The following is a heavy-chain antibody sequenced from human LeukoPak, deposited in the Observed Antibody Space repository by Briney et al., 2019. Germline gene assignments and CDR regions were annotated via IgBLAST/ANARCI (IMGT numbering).Heavy chain of an antibody. J-gene: IGHJ4*02. Sequence: SVKVSCKASGCTFSSYAISWVRQAPGQGLEWMGGIIPIFGTANYAQKFQGRVTITADESTSTAYMELSSLRSEDTAVYYCASLGDYYDSSGYYYIPNWGQGTLVTVSS. CDR2: IIPIFGTA. CDR3: ASLGDYYDSSGYYYIPN. V-gene: IGHV1-69*13. CDR1: GCTFSSYA. D-gene: IGHD3-22*01.